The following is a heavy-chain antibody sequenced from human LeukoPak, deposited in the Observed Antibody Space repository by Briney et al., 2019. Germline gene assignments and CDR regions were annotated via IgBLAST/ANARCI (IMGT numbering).Heavy chain of an antibody. CDR1: GFTFSSYG. CDR2: ISYDGSNK. J-gene: IGHJ4*02. Sequence: PGGSLRLSCAASGFTFSSYGMPWVRQAPGKGLEWVAVISYDGSNKYYADSVKGRFTISRDNSKNTLYLQMNSLRAEDTAVYYCAKDHGVGYCSSTSCPAFVYWGQGTLVTVSS. D-gene: IGHD2-2*01. CDR3: AKDHGVGYCSSTSCPAFVY. V-gene: IGHV3-30*18.